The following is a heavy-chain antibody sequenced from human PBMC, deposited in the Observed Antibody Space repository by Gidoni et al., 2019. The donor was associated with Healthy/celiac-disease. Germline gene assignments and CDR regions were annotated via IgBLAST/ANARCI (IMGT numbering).Heavy chain of an antibody. Sequence: EVQLVESGGGLVQPGGSLRLSCAASGFTFSSYWMSWVRQAPGKGLEWVANIKQDGSEKYYVDSVKGRFTISRDNAKNSLYLQMNSLRAEDTAVYYWARLRRYGDYLDAFDIWGQGTMVTVSS. CDR2: IKQDGSEK. V-gene: IGHV3-7*03. CDR3: ARLRRYGDYLDAFDI. CDR1: GFTFSSYW. J-gene: IGHJ3*02. D-gene: IGHD4-17*01.